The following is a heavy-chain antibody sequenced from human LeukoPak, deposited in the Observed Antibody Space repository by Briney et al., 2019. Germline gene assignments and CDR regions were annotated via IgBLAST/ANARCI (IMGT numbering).Heavy chain of an antibody. CDR3: ATWRTAKTGFDY. Sequence: PSETLSLTCTVSGGSISNNNYYWAWIRQPPGKGLECIGSIYYSGSPYYNHSLKSRVTISVDTSKNKFPLRLSSVTAADTAVYYCATWRTAKTGFDYWGQGTLVTVSS. D-gene: IGHD1-1*01. V-gene: IGHV4-39*01. J-gene: IGHJ4*02. CDR1: GGSISNNNYY. CDR2: IYYSGSP.